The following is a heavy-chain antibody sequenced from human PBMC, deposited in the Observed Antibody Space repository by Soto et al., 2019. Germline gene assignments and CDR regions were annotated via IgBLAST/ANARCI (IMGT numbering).Heavy chain of an antibody. J-gene: IGHJ4*02. D-gene: IGHD1-26*01. CDR2: VSKSGLDT. CDR1: GVTFSSYA. V-gene: IGHV3-23*01. Sequence: PGGSLRLSCVASGVTFSSYAMSWVRQAPGKGLEWVSAVSKSGLDTNYADFVKGRFTISRDNSKNTLYLQMNSLRSEDTAVYYCARDTVTTSKWELLWYFDYWGQGTLVTVSS. CDR3: ARDTVTTSKWELLWYFDY.